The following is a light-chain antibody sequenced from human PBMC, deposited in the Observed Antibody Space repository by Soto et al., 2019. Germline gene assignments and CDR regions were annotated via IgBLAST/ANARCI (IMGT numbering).Light chain of an antibody. Sequence: QSALAQPRSVSGSPGQSVTISCTGTSSDVGGYDFVSWYQQHPGKAPKLMFSDVSKRPSGVPDRFSGSKSGNTASLTISGLQAEDEADYYCCSYAGDLALFGGGTKVTVL. CDR3: CSYAGDLAL. V-gene: IGLV2-11*01. J-gene: IGLJ2*01. CDR2: DVS. CDR1: SSDVGGYDF.